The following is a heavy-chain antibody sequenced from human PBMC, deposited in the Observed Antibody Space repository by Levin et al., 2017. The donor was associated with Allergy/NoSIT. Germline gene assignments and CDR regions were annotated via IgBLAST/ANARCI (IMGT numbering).Heavy chain of an antibody. CDR1: GFTFSTYG. V-gene: IGHV3-33*01. CDR2: IWYDGSNR. J-gene: IGHJ4*02. Sequence: GGSLRLSCAASGFTFSTYGIHWVRQSPGKGLEWVAVIWYDGSNRYYADSVKGRFTISRDNSKNTVYLQMNSLRAEDTAVYYCARDGTFQLDYWGQGTLVTVSS. CDR3: ARDGTFQLDY.